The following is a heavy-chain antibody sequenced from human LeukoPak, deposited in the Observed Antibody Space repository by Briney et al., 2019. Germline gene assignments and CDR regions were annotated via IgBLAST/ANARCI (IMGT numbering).Heavy chain of an antibody. Sequence: SQTLSLTCAVSGGSISSGGYSWSWIRQPPGKGLELIGYIYHSGSTYYNPSLKSRVTLSVDRSKNQFSLKLSSVTAADTAVYYCARQYQLPYYFDYWGQGNLVTVSS. CDR3: ARQYQLPYYFDY. V-gene: IGHV4-30-2*01. CDR2: IYHSGST. CDR1: GGSISSGGYS. J-gene: IGHJ4*02. D-gene: IGHD2-2*01.